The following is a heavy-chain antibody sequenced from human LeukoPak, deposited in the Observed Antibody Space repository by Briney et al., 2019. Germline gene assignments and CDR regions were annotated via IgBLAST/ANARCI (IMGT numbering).Heavy chain of an antibody. D-gene: IGHD6-19*01. CDR1: GYTFTSYG. V-gene: IGHV1-18*01. CDR2: ISAYNGNT. CDR3: ARGVFKYSSGWRGRNYYYGMDV. J-gene: IGHJ6*02. Sequence: ASVKVSCKASGYTFTSYGISWVRQAPGQGLEWMGWISAYNGNTNYAQKFQGRVTMTRNTSISTAYMELSSLRSEDTAVYYCARGVFKYSSGWRGRNYYYGMDVWGQGTTVTVSS.